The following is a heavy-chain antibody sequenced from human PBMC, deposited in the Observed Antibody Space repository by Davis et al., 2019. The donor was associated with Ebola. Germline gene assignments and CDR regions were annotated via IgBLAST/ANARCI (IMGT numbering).Heavy chain of an antibody. J-gene: IGHJ4*02. V-gene: IGHV3-30-3*01. CDR1: GFTFSSYA. CDR3: ARSITMIVVVILDY. CDR2: ISYDGSNK. Sequence: GESLKISCAASGFTFSSYAMHWVRQAPGKGLEWVAVISYDGSNKYYADSVKGRFTISRDNSKNTLYLQMNSLRAEDTAVYYCARSITMIVVVILDYWGQGTLVTVSS. D-gene: IGHD3-22*01.